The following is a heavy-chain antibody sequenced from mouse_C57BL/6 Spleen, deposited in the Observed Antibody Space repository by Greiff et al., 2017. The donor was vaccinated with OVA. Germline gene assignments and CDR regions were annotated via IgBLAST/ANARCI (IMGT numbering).Heavy chain of an antibody. Sequence: QVHVKQSGAELVKPGASVKLSCKASGYTFTSYWMHWVKQRPGQGLEWIGMIHPNSGSTNYNEKFKSKATLTVDKSSSTAYMQLSSLTSEDSAVYYCARNDYDGDYWGQGTTLTVSS. CDR1: GYTFTSYW. V-gene: IGHV1-64*01. CDR2: IHPNSGST. D-gene: IGHD2-4*01. CDR3: ARNDYDGDY. J-gene: IGHJ2*01.